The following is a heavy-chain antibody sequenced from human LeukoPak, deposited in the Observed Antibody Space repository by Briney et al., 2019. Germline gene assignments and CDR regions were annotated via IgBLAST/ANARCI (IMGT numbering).Heavy chain of an antibody. J-gene: IGHJ4*02. CDR2: IYSEGTT. V-gene: IGHV3-66*01. D-gene: IGHD6-13*01. CDR1: GFTVSSSY. Sequence: GGSLRLSCTGSGFTVSSSYMSWVRRAPGKGLEWVSLIYSEGTTYYADSVKGRFTISRDNAKNSLYLQMNGLRAEDTAVYYCAREYSSSWYYFDYWGQGTLVTVSS. CDR3: AREYSSSWYYFDY.